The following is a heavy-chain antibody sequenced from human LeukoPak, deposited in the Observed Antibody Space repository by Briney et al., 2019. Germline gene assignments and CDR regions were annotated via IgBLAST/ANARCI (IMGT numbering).Heavy chain of an antibody. Sequence: ASETRSLTGTVSGGAISSSGYYGGGSRQPPGKGLEGFGSIFYMGSAYYNPSLKSRLTISVDTSKHQFSLKLSSVTAADTAVYYCARHPIVLVSAASYYYYGMDVWGQGTTVTVSS. CDR2: IFYMGSA. CDR3: ARHPIVLVSAASYYYYGMDV. D-gene: IGHD2-2*01. J-gene: IGHJ6*02. CDR1: GGAISSSGYY. V-gene: IGHV4-39*01.